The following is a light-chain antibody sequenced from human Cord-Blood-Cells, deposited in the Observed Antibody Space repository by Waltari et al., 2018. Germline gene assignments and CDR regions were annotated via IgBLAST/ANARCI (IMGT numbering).Light chain of an antibody. Sequence: QSALTQPASVSGSPGQSITISCTGTSSDVGSYNLVSWYQQHPGKAPKLMIYEGSKRPSGVSNRFSGSKSGNTASLTISWLQAEDEAYYYCCSYAGSSTLVFGGGTKLTVL. CDR2: EGS. CDR3: CSYAGSSTLV. V-gene: IGLV2-23*01. J-gene: IGLJ3*02. CDR1: SSDVGSYNL.